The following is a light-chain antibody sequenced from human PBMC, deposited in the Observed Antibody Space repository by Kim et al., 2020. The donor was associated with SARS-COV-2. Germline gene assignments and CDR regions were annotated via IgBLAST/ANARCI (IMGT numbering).Light chain of an antibody. V-gene: IGKV1-5*01. CDR3: QQCRTFPYT. J-gene: IGKJ2*01. CDR2: DAS. CDR1: QGTHIW. Sequence: ATVGSRVTITCRASQGTHIWLAWYQQKPGKAPKLLINDASRLERGVPSRFSGSGSGTEFTLTIASLQPDDFATYYCQQCRTFPYTFGRGTKLEI.